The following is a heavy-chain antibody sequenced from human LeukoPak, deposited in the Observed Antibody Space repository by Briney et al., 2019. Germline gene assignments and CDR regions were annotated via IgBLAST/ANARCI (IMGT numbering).Heavy chain of an antibody. CDR3: AKSPSPFYYYDSSAYFDY. D-gene: IGHD3-22*01. J-gene: IGHJ4*02. V-gene: IGHV3-21*01. CDR1: GFTFSSYS. Sequence: GGSLRLSCAASGFTFSSYSMNWVRQAPGKGLEWVSSISSSSSCIYYADSVKGRFTISRDNSKNTLYLQMNSLRAEDTAVYYCAKSPSPFYYYDSSAYFDYWGQGTLVTVSS. CDR2: ISSSSSCI.